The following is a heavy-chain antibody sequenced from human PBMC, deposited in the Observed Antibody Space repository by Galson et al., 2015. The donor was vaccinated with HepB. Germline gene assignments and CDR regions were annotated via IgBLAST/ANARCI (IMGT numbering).Heavy chain of an antibody. CDR3: ARDRGSGWYFSPGYYYGMDV. D-gene: IGHD6-19*01. CDR1: GFTFSSYA. J-gene: IGHJ6*02. CDR2: ISYDGSNK. V-gene: IGHV3-30*04. Sequence: SLRLSCAASGFTFSSYAMHWVRQAPGKGLEWVAVISYDGSNKYYADSVKGRFTISRDNSKNTLYLQMNSLRAEDTAVYYCARDRGSGWYFSPGYYYGMDVWGQGTTVTVSS.